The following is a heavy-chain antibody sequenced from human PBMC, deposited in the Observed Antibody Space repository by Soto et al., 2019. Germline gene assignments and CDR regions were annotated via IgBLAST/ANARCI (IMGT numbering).Heavy chain of an antibody. CDR3: ARHGTYYDILTGHYYYGMDV. CDR2: IDPSDSYT. J-gene: IGHJ6*02. CDR1: GYSFTSYW. Sequence: GESLKISCKGSGYSFTSYWISWVRQMPGKGLEWMGRIDPSDSYTNYSPSFQGHVTISADKSISTAYLQWGSLKASDTAMYYCARHGTYYDILTGHYYYGMDVWGQGDTVTGSS. D-gene: IGHD3-9*01. V-gene: IGHV5-10-1*01.